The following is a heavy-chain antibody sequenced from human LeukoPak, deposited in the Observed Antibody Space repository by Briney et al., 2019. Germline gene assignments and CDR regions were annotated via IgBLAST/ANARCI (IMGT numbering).Heavy chain of an antibody. CDR1: GGSISSYY. D-gene: IGHD5-24*01. V-gene: IGHV4-59*08. J-gene: IGHJ3*02. CDR3: ARHIHKERWLQFGAFDI. Sequence: SETLSLTCTVSGGSISSYYWSWIRQPPGKGLEWIGYIYYSGSTNYNPSLKSRVTISVDTSKNQFSLKLSSVTAADTAVYYCARHIHKERWLQFGAFDIWGQGTMVTVSS. CDR2: IYYSGST.